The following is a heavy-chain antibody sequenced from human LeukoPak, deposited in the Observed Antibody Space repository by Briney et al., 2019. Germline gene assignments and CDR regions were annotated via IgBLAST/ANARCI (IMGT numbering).Heavy chain of an antibody. Sequence: ASVKVSCKASGYTFTSYGISWVRQAPGHGLEWMGWISAYNGNTNYAQKLQGRVTMTTDTSTSTAYMELRSLRSDDTAVYYCARGYSSGYYTFYYYYYMDVWGKGTTVTVSS. CDR2: ISAYNGNT. CDR3: ARGYSSGYYTFYYYYYMDV. V-gene: IGHV1-18*01. CDR1: GYTFTSYG. D-gene: IGHD3-22*01. J-gene: IGHJ6*03.